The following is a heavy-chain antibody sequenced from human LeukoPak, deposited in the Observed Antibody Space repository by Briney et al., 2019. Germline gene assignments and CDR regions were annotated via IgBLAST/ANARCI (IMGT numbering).Heavy chain of an antibody. CDR1: GFTFSSYG. D-gene: IGHD6-13*01. J-gene: IGHJ5*02. V-gene: IGHV3-30*19. Sequence: GGSLRLSCAASGFTFSSYGMHWVRQAPGKGLEWVAVISYEGTNKYYADSVKGRFTISRDSSKNTLYLQMNSLRAEDTAMYYCARGSRYISTWSRNHWFDPWGQGTLVTVSS. CDR2: ISYEGTNK. CDR3: ARGSRYISTWSRNHWFDP.